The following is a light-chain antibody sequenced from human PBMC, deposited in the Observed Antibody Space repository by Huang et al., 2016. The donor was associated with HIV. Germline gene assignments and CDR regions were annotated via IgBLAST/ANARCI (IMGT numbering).Light chain of an antibody. CDR2: EAS. CDR1: QDISSA. CDR3: QQFDNFLLT. V-gene: IGKV1D-13*01. J-gene: IGKJ4*01. Sequence: AIQLTQSPSSLSASVGDRVTITCRASQDISSALAWYQQKPGKAPKLLIYEASTLESGVPSRFSGSGSGTDFTLTISSLQPEDFATYYCQQFDNFLLTFGGGTKVEIE.